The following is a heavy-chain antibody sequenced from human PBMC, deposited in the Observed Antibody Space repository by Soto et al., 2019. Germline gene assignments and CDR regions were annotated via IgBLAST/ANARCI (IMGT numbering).Heavy chain of an antibody. V-gene: IGHV3-30-3*01. Sequence: GGSLRLSCAASGFTFSSYAMHWVRQAPGKGLEWVAVISYDGSNKYYADSVKGRFTISRDNSKNTLYLQMNSLRAEDTAVYYCARDNLAMVMLFDYWGQGTLVTVSS. J-gene: IGHJ4*02. D-gene: IGHD5-18*01. CDR2: ISYDGSNK. CDR1: GFTFSSYA. CDR3: ARDNLAMVMLFDY.